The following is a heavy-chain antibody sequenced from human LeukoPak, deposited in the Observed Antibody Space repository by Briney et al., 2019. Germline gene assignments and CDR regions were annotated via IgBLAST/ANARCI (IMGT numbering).Heavy chain of an antibody. CDR2: IYSGGST. D-gene: IGHD5-18*01. CDR3: ARDRVDTAMDYYYYYGMDV. V-gene: IGHV3-53*01. Sequence: PGGSLRLSCAASGFTVSSNYMSWVRQAPGKGLEWVSVIYSGGSTYYADSVEGRFTISRDNSKNTLYLQMNSLRAEDTAVYYCARDRVDTAMDYYYYYGMDVWGQGTTVTVSS. J-gene: IGHJ6*02. CDR1: GFTVSSNY.